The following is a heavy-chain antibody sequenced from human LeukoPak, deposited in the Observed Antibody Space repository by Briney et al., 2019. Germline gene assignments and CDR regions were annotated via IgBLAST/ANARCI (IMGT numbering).Heavy chain of an antibody. CDR1: GFTFRNYY. CDR3: AKSFLTGYSLFDS. V-gene: IGHV3-23*01. Sequence: PGGSLRLSCAASGFTFRNYYMSWVRQAPGKGLEWVSAISGSGDSIFYADSVKGRFTISRDNSKTTLCVQMNSLRAEDTAVYYCAKSFLTGYSLFDSWGQGTLVTVSS. CDR2: ISGSGDSI. D-gene: IGHD3-9*01. J-gene: IGHJ4*02.